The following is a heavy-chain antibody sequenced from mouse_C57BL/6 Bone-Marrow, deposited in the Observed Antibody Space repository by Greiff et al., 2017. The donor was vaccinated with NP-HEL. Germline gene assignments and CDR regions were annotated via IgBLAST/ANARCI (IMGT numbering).Heavy chain of an antibody. V-gene: IGHV5-2*03. J-gene: IGHJ4*01. CDR2: INSDGGST. CDR3: ARPSTMITDPYYYAMDY. D-gene: IGHD2-4*01. CDR1: EYEFPSHD. Sequence: EVMLVESGGGLVQPGESLKLSCESNEYEFPSHDMSWVRKTPEKRLELVAAINSDGGSTYYPDTMERRFIISRDNTKKTLYLQMSSLRSEDTALYYCARPSTMITDPYYYAMDYWGQGTSVTVSS.